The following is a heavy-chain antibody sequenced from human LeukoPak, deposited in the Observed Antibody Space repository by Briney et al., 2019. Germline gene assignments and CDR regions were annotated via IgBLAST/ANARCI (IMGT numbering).Heavy chain of an antibody. CDR2: ISPSGGST. CDR3: ARDIPGGEEAWWFTP. D-gene: IGHD3-16*01. CDR1: GSTFTSNY. Sequence: ASVKVSCKAFGSTFTSNYMHWVRQAPGQGPEWMGVISPSGGSTTYAQKFHRRITLTRDMSTSTDYLELRSLSSAATAVYYCARDIPGGEEAWWFTPWGKGTLFT. V-gene: IGHV1-46*01. J-gene: IGHJ5*02.